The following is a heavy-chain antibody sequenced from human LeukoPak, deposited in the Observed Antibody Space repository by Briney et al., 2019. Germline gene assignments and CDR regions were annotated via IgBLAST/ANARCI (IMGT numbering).Heavy chain of an antibody. CDR1: GGSISSSSYY. J-gene: IGHJ6*03. Sequence: SETLSLTCTVSGGSISSSSYYWGWIRQPPGKGLEWIGSIYYSGSTYYNSSLKSRVTISVDTSKNQFSLKLTSVTAADTAVYYCARRLGIGYCSGVSCYYYMDVWGKGTTVTVSS. D-gene: IGHD2-15*01. CDR2: IYYSGST. V-gene: IGHV4-39*01. CDR3: ARRLGIGYCSGVSCYYYMDV.